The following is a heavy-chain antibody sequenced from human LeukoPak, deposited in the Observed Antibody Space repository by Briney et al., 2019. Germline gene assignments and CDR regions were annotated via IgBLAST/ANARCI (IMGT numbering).Heavy chain of an antibody. V-gene: IGHV3-73*01. J-gene: IGHJ4*02. D-gene: IGHD6-19*01. CDR1: GFTFSGSA. CDR2: IRSKANSYAT. CDR3: TRGSGWYEVLDY. Sequence: GGSLRLSCAASGFTFSGSAMHWVRQASGKGLEWVGRIRSKANSYATAYAASVKGRFTISRDDSKNTAYLQVNSLKTEDTAVYYCTRGSGWYEVLDYWGQGTLVTVSS.